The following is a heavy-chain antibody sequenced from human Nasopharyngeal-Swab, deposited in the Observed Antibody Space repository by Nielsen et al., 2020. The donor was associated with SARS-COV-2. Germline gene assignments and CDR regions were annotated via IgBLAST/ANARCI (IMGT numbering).Heavy chain of an antibody. D-gene: IGHD5-18*01. V-gene: IGHV4-59*08. CDR3: ARHSSGYSYGWGVDY. CDR2: IYYSGSI. J-gene: IGHJ4*02. CDR1: GGSISSYY. Sequence: SETLSLTCTVSGGSISSYYWSWIRQPPGKGLEWIGYIYYSGSINYNPSLKSRVTISVDTSKNQFSLKLSSVTAADTAVYYCARHSSGYSYGWGVDYWGQGTLVTVSS.